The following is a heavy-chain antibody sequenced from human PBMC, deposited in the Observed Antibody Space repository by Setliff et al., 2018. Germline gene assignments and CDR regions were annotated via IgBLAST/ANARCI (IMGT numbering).Heavy chain of an antibody. CDR3: AKFVGYTYGYDY. D-gene: IGHD5-18*01. Sequence: PGGSLRLSCTASGLSYINDWVSWVRQAPGKGLEWLASINPHGSEKYYADSVKGRFTISRDNAKNSLYLQMNSLRVEDTAVYYCAKFVGYTYGYDYWGRGTLVTVSS. CDR2: INPHGSEK. V-gene: IGHV3-7*01. J-gene: IGHJ4*02. CDR1: GLSYINDW.